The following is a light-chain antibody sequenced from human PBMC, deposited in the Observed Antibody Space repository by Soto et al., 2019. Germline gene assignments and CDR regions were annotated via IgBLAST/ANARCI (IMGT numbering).Light chain of an antibody. V-gene: IGLV2-14*03. CDR3: ASFTRSVTVV. CDR2: DVN. J-gene: IGLJ2*01. CDR1: SSDVGGYKY. Sequence: QSVLTQPASVSGSPGQSITISCAGTSSDVGGYKYVSWYQQHPGKVPRLIISDVNKRPSGVSDRFSGSKSGNTASLTISGLQAEDEADYYCASFTRSVTVVFGGGTKLTVL.